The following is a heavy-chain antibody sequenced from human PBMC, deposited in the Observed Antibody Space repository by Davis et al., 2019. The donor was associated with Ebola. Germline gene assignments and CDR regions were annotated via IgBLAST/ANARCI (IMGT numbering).Heavy chain of an antibody. V-gene: IGHV1-18*01. CDR2: ISAYNGNT. CDR1: GYTFTSYG. Sequence: ASVKVSCKASGYTFTSYGISWVRQAPGQGLEWMGWISAYNGNTNYAQKLQGRVTMTTDTSTSTAYMELRSLRSDDTAVYYCARVGYCSGGSCRLRHYYYYGMDVWGQGTTVTVSS. CDR3: ARVGYCSGGSCRLRHYYYYGMDV. J-gene: IGHJ6*02. D-gene: IGHD2-15*01.